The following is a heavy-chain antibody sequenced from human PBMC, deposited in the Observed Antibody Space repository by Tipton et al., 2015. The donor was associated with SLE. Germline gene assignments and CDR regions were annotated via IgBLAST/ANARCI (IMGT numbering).Heavy chain of an antibody. J-gene: IGHJ3*02. Sequence: TLSLTCTVSGGSVSSGSYYWSWIRQPPGKGLEYIGYIYYSGSTNYNPYLKSRVTISVDRSKNQFSLKLSSVTAADTAVYYCARAYYDSSDAFDIWGQGTMVTVSS. CDR3: ARAYYDSSDAFDI. CDR2: IYYSGST. V-gene: IGHV4-61*01. CDR1: GGSVSSGSYY. D-gene: IGHD3-22*01.